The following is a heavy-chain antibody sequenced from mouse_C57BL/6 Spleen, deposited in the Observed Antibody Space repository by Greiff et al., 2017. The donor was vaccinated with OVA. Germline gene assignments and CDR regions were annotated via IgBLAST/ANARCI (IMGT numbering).Heavy chain of an antibody. J-gene: IGHJ2*01. V-gene: IGHV1-26*01. D-gene: IGHD1-1*02. CDR3: ARRWLPYYFDY. Sequence: VQLQHSGPELVKPGASVKISCKASGYTFTDYYMNWVKQSHGKSLEWIGDINPNNGGTSYNQKFKGKAHLTVAQSSSTAYMELLSLPSEDSAVYYCARRWLPYYFDYRGQGTTLTVSS. CDR1: GYTFTDYY. CDR2: INPNNGGT.